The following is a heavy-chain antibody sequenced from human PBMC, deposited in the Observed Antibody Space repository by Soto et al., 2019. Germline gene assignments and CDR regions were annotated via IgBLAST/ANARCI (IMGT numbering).Heavy chain of an antibody. J-gene: IGHJ6*03. D-gene: IGHD2-2*01. Sequence: SETLSLTCAVYGGSFSGYYWSWIRQPPGKGLEWIGEINHSGSTNYNPSLKSRVTISVDTSKNQFSLKLSSVTAADTAVYYCARTRGGYCSSTSCYGGVYYYYYMDVWGKGTTVTVSS. V-gene: IGHV4-34*01. CDR1: GGSFSGYY. CDR2: INHSGST. CDR3: ARTRGGYCSSTSCYGGVYYYYYMDV.